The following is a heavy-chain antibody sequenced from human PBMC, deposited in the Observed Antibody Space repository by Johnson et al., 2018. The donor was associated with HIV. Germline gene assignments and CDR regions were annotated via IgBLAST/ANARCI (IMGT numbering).Heavy chain of an antibody. CDR2: IRYDGSNT. CDR1: GFTFSSYG. D-gene: IGHD3-22*01. J-gene: IGHJ3*02. V-gene: IGHV3-30*02. CDR3: ATSLYYYDSSGFSFDAFDI. Sequence: QVQLVESGGGVVQPGGSLRLSCVASGFTFSSYGMHWVRQAPGKGLEWVAFIRYDGSNTYYADSVKGRFTISRDNSKNTLYPQMNSLRAEDTAVYYCATSLYYYDSSGFSFDAFDIWGQGTLVTVSS.